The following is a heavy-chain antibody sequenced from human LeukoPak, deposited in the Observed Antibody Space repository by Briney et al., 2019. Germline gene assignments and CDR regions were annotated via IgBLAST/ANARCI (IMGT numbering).Heavy chain of an antibody. D-gene: IGHD6-19*01. CDR1: GFTFSSYW. V-gene: IGHV3-7*01. J-gene: IGHJ4*02. CDR3: ATDRYSSGWYDYFDY. CDR2: IKQDGSEQ. Sequence: GGSLRLSCAASGFTFSSYWMSWVRQAPGKGLEWVANIKQDGSEQYYVDSVKGRFSTSRDNAKNSLYLQMNSLRAEDTALYYCATDRYSSGWYDYFDYWGQGTLVTVSS.